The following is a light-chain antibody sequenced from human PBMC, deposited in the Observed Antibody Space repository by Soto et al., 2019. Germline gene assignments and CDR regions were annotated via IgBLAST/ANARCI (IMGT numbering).Light chain of an antibody. J-gene: IGKJ1*01. V-gene: IGKV1-6*01. CDR1: QDIRND. CDR2: AAS. Sequence: AIQMTQSPSSLSASVGDRVTITCRASQDIRNDLGWYQQKSGKAPKLLIYAASSLQSGVPSRFSGSGSGTDFTLTSNSLQPEDFANYYCLQDYTYPWTFGQGTKVEIK. CDR3: LQDYTYPWT.